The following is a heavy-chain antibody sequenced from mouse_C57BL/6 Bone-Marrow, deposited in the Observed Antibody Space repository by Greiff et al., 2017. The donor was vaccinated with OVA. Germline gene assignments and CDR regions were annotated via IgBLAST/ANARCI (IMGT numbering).Heavy chain of an antibody. D-gene: IGHD2-3*01. CDR1: GYTFTSYW. J-gene: IGHJ2*01. CDR2: INPSSGYT. V-gene: IGHV1-7*01. CDR3: ARRDDGYPYYFDY. Sequence: VQLQQSGAELAKPGASVKLSCKASGYTFTSYWMHWVKQRPGQGLEWIGYINPSSGYTKYNQKFKDKATLTADKSSSTAYMQLSSLTYEDSAVYYCARRDDGYPYYFDYWGQGTTLTVSS.